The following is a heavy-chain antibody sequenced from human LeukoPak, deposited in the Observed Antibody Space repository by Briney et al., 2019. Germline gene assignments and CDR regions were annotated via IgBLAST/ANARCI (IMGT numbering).Heavy chain of an antibody. CDR3: AISTRYCYDSGGSGAFDI. CDR2: SYYRGGT. V-gene: IGHV4-38-2*02. Sequence: SSETLSLSCTVSGYSISFGYYWGLLRQPPRKVPGWIGISYYRGGTYFNPSLKGRFTTSGDKSNNQLYLQMNSLTAEDTAVYYCAISTRYCYDSGGSGAFDIWGQGTMVIVSS. D-gene: IGHD3-22*01. CDR1: GYSISFGYY. J-gene: IGHJ3*02.